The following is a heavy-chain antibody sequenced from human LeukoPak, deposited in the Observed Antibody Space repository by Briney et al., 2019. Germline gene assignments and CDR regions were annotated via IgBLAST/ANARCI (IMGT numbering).Heavy chain of an antibody. CDR3: ARGLSGNRGFDY. D-gene: IGHD1-26*01. CDR2: IYSGGGT. Sequence: GGSLRLSCVVSGLTFRDAWMSWVRQAPGKGLEWVSVIYSGGGTYYADSVKGRFTISRDNSKNTLYLQMNSLRAEDTAVYYCARGLSGNRGFDYWGQGILVTVSS. CDR1: GLTFRDAW. V-gene: IGHV3-53*01. J-gene: IGHJ4*02.